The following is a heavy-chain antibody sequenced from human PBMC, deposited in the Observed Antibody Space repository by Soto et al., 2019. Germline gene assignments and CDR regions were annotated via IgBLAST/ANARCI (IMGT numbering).Heavy chain of an antibody. CDR1: GFTFSNAW. CDR3: STGRYHFAY. Sequence: AGGSLRLSCAASGFTFSNAWVNWVRLAPGKGLECVARIKSKPDGGTTDYAAPVKGRFTISRDDSKNTLYVQMNSLKTEDTAAYYCSTGRYHFAYRGQRATVGLSS. CDR2: IKSKPDGGTT. D-gene: IGHD3-16*02. V-gene: IGHV3-15*01. J-gene: IGHJ4*02.